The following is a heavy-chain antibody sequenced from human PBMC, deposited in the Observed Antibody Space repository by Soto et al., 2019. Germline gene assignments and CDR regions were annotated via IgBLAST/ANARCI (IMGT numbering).Heavy chain of an antibody. CDR3: ARGGYCSGGSCYSGAFDI. CDR2: ISSSSSYI. Sequence: GGSLRLSCAASGFTFSSYSMNWVRQAPGKGLEWVSSISSSSSYIYYADSVKGRFTISRDNAKNSLYLQMNSLRAEDTAVYYCARGGYCSGGSCYSGAFDIWGQGTMVTVSS. J-gene: IGHJ3*02. D-gene: IGHD2-15*01. V-gene: IGHV3-21*01. CDR1: GFTFSSYS.